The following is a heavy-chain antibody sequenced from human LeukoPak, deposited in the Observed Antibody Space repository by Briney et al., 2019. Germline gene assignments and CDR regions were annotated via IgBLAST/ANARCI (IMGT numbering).Heavy chain of an antibody. CDR2: NT. Sequence: PSETLSLTCTVSGASISSSTYYWGWIRQPPGKGLEWIGSNTYYNPSLKSRVTISVDTSKNQFSLKLSSVTAADTAVYYCARGRYCSGGSCYSPIFDYWGQGTLVTVSS. CDR1: GASISSSTYY. V-gene: IGHV4-39*07. CDR3: ARGRYCSGGSCYSPIFDY. D-gene: IGHD2-15*01. J-gene: IGHJ4*02.